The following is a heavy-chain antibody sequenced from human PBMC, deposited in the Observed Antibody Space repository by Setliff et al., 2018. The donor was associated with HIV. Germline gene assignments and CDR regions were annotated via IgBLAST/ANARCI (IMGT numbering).Heavy chain of an antibody. V-gene: IGHV4-39*07. CDR3: ARAKYYYDTSAYYGSRDWYFDL. Sequence: SETLSLTCTVSGVSISTNNYYWAWIRQPPGKGLEWIATIYYSGDSHYNPSLKSRVTISVDTSQNQFSLNLNSVTAADTAVYYCARAKYYYDTSAYYGSRDWYFDLWGRGTLVTVSS. CDR2: IYYSGDS. CDR1: GVSISTNNYY. D-gene: IGHD3-22*01. J-gene: IGHJ2*01.